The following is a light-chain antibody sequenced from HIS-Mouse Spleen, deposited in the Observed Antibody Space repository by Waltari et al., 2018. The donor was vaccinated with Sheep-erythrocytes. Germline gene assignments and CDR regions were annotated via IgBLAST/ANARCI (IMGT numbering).Light chain of an antibody. J-gene: IGLJ3*02. V-gene: IGLV2-23*01. CDR1: SSDVGGYNY. Sequence: QSALTQPRSVSGSPGQSVTISCTGTSSDVGGYNYVSWYQQHPGKAPKLMIYEGSKRPSGVSNRFSGSRSGNTASRTISGLQAEDEADDYCCSYAGSSTPWVFGGGTKLTVL. CDR2: EGS. CDR3: CSYAGSSTPWV.